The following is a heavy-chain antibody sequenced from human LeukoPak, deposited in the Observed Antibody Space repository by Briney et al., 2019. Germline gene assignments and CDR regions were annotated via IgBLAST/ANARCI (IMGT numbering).Heavy chain of an antibody. J-gene: IGHJ4*02. V-gene: IGHV3-20*04. CDR3: ARVTLTSANFDY. CDR2: INWNGGST. Sequence: GGSLRLSCAAFGFIFDNYGMSWVRQAPGKGLEWVSGINWNGGSTGYADSVKGRFTISRDNAKNSLYLQMNSLRAEDTAMYYCARVTLTSANFDYWGQGTLVTVSS. CDR1: GFIFDNYG.